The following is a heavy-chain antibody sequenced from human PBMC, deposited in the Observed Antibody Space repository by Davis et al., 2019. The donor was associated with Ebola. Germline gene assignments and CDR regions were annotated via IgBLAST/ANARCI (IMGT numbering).Heavy chain of an antibody. V-gene: IGHV7-4-1*02. CDR1: GYTFTSYA. D-gene: IGHD3-3*02. J-gene: IGHJ4*02. CDR3: ARASCGRIFCVPDELDY. Sequence: ASVKVSCKASGYTFTSYAMNWVRQAPGQGLEWMGWINTNTGNPTYAQGFTGRFVFSLDTSVSTAYLQISSLEAEDTAVYYCARASCGRIFCVPDELDYWGQGTLVTVSS. CDR2: INTNTGNP.